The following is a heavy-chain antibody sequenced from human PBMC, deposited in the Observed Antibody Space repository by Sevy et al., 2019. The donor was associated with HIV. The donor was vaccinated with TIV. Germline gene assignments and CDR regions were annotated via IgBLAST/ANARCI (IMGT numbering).Heavy chain of an antibody. J-gene: IGHJ6*02. CDR1: GFTFDDYA. Sequence: GGSLRLSCAASGFTFDDYAMHWVRQAPGKGLEWVSGISWNSGSIGYADSVKGRFTISRDNAKNSLYLQMNSLRAEDTALYYCAKDIRGGRVGTDYYGMDVWGQGTTVTVSS. CDR2: ISWNSGSI. D-gene: IGHD1-1*01. V-gene: IGHV3-9*01. CDR3: AKDIRGGRVGTDYYGMDV.